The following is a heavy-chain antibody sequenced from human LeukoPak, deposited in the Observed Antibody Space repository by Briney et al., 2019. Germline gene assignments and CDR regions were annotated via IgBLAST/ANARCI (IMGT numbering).Heavy chain of an antibody. J-gene: IGHJ5*02. CDR2: INHSGST. V-gene: IGHV4-34*01. Sequence: PSETLSLTCAVYGGSFSGYYWSWIRQPPGKGLEWIGEINHSGSTNYNPSLKSRVTIPVDTSKNQFSLKLSSVTAADTAVYYCARGDIYYGSGSYYKGRWFDPWGQGTLVTVSS. D-gene: IGHD3-10*01. CDR3: ARGDIYYGSGSYYKGRWFDP. CDR1: GGSFSGYY.